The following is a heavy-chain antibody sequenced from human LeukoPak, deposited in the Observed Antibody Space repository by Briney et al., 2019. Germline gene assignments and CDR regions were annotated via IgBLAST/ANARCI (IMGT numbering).Heavy chain of an antibody. V-gene: IGHV4-4*02. CDR1: GGSISNTNW. J-gene: IGHJ4*02. CDR3: SRENGAFSPFGY. D-gene: IGHD2-8*01. Sequence: NPSETLSLTCGVSGGSISNTNWWSWVRQPPGQGLEWIGEISLTGLTHYNPSLESRVTLSLDKSKNPLSLNLTSVTAADTAVYYCSRENGAFSPFGYWGQGTLVTVLS. CDR2: ISLTGLT.